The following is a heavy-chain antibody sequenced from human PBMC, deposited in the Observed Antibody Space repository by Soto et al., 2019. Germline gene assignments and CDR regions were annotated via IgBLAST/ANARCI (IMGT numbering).Heavy chain of an antibody. Sequence: ASVKVSCKASGYTSTNYGMHWVRQAPGQRLEWMGGINAGSGNTKYSQKFQGRITITRDTSASTVYTELSSLRSEDTAVYYCVVGYYDSIAVAGQIFDYWGKGTLVTVSS. V-gene: IGHV1-3*01. D-gene: IGHD6-19*01. CDR2: INAGSGNT. CDR1: GYTSTNYG. CDR3: VVGYYDSIAVAGQIFDY. J-gene: IGHJ4*02.